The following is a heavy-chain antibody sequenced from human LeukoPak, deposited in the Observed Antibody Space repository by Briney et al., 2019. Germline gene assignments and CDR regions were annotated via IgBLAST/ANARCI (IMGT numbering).Heavy chain of an antibody. CDR2: MNPNSGNT. D-gene: IGHD3-9*01. V-gene: IGHV1-8*01. J-gene: IGHJ4*02. Sequence: GASVKVSCKASGYTFTSYDINWVRQATGQGLEWMGWMNPNSGNTGYAQKFQGRVTMTRNTSISTAYMELSSLRSDDTAVYYCATRLAVGRDFDWLWPFDYWGQGTLVTVSS. CDR3: ATRLAVGRDFDWLWPFDY. CDR1: GYTFTSYD.